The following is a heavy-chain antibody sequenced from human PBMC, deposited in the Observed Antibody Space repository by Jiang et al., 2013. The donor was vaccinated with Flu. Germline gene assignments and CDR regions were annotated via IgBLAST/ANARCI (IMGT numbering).Heavy chain of an antibody. CDR1: GDSVSSNSVA. CDR2: TYYRSKWYN. J-gene: IGHJ4*02. V-gene: IGHV6-1*01. CDR3: ARGRPTTDYFDF. Sequence: QTLSLTCAISGDSVSSNSVAWNWVRQSPSRGLEWLGRTYYRSKWYNDYAVSVKSRITINPDTSKNQFSLQLNSVTPEDTAVYYCARGRPTTDYFDFWGQGTLVTVSS. D-gene: IGHD4-17*01.